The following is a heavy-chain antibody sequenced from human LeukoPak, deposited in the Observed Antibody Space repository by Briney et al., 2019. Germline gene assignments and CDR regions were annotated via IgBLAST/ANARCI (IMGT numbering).Heavy chain of an antibody. D-gene: IGHD2-15*01. CDR2: INPSGGST. V-gene: IGHV1-46*01. J-gene: IGHJ4*02. Sequence: VASVKVSCKASGYTFTSYYMHWVRQAPGQGLEWMGIINPSGGSTSYAQKFQGRVTMTRDMSTNTVYMELSSLRAEDTAVYYCARDGGLNTNFDYWGQGTLVTVSS. CDR1: GYTFTSYY. CDR3: ARDGGLNTNFDY.